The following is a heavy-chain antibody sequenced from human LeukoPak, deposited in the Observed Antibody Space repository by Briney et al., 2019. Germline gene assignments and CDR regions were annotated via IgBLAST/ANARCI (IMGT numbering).Heavy chain of an antibody. V-gene: IGHV1-2*06. CDR2: INPNSGGT. CDR1: GYTFTGYY. D-gene: IGHD2-2*01. CDR3: ARPTDCSSTSCSRYNWFDP. Sequence: AASVKVSCKASGYTFTGYYMHWVRQAPGQGLEWMGRINPNSGGTNYAQKFQGRVTMTRDTSISTAYMELSRLRSDDTAVYYCARPTDCSSTSCSRYNWFDPWGQGTLVTVSS. J-gene: IGHJ5*02.